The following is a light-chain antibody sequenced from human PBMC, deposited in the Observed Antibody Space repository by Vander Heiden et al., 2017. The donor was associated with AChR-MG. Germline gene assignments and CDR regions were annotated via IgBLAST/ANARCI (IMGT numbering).Light chain of an antibody. CDR2: QDS. CDR1: QLGNKN. CDR3: QAWDTSTRV. Sequence: SYEVTQPPSVSVSPVQTASITCSGDQLGNKNVCWYQQKPGQSPVLVIYQDSKRPSGIPERFSGSNSGNTATLTISGTQAMDEADYYCQAWDTSTRVFGGGTKLTVL. J-gene: IGLJ2*01. V-gene: IGLV3-1*01.